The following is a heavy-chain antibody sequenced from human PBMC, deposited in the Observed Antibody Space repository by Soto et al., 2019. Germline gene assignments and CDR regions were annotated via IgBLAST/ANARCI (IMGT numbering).Heavy chain of an antibody. V-gene: IGHV1-69*01. D-gene: IGHD2-2*01. J-gene: IGHJ6*02. Sequence: QVQLAQSGAEVKKRGSSVKVSCRVSGGTFNNYAISWVRQAPGEGLEWMGGIIPAFGTPKYAQRFQDRVTISADVYAATAYMELSSLRSEDSAVFYCARTDCSSTSCYNYYYYGMDVWGQGTTVTVSS. CDR2: IIPAFGTP. CDR1: GGTFNNYA. CDR3: ARTDCSSTSCYNYYYYGMDV.